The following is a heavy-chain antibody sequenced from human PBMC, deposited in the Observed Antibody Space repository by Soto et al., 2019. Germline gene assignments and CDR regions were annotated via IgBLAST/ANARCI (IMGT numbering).Heavy chain of an antibody. CDR2: IHPSGST. CDR3: ARGRDEYKLGNV. D-gene: IGHD1-1*01. J-gene: IGHJ6*02. Sequence: QVQLQQWGAGLLKPSETLSLTCAVSGASLSDYYWPWIRQSPGKGLEWIGEIHPSGSTYYNPSLKSRVTISVDKAKNQFSLKLTSLTAAATAIYYCARGRDEYKLGNVWGHGTTVTVS. CDR1: GASLSDYY. V-gene: IGHV4-34*01.